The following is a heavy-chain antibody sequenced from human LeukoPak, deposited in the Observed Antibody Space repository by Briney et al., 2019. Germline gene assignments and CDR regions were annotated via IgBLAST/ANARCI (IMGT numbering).Heavy chain of an antibody. Sequence: GGSLRLSCAASEFTFSSYWMHWVRQAPGKGLVWVSRISSDGSSTSYADSVKGRFTISRDNAKNTLYLQMNSLRAEDTAVYYCARDHSSGWASWGQGTLVTVSS. CDR3: ARDHSSGWAS. CDR2: ISSDGSST. V-gene: IGHV3-74*01. CDR1: EFTFSSYW. D-gene: IGHD6-19*01. J-gene: IGHJ4*02.